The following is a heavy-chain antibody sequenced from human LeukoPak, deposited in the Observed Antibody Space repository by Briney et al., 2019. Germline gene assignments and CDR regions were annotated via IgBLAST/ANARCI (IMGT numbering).Heavy chain of an antibody. CDR1: GGSFSGYY. J-gene: IGHJ4*02. V-gene: IGHV4-34*01. Sequence: NPSETLSLTCAVYGGSFSGYYWSWIRQPPGKGLEWIGEINHSGSTNYNPSLKSRVTISVDTSKNQFSLKLSSVTAADTAVYYCASAVGLWEPLDYWGQGTLVTVSS. CDR2: INHSGST. D-gene: IGHD1-26*01. CDR3: ASAVGLWEPLDY.